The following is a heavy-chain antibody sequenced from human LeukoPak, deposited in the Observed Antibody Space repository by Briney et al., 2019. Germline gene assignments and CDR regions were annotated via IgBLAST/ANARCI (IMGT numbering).Heavy chain of an antibody. V-gene: IGHV4-34*01. Sequence: ETLSLTCAVYGGSFSGYYWSWIRQPPGKGLEWIGEINHSGSTNYNPSLKSRVTISVDTSKNQFSLKLSSVTAADTAVYYCARGRYGSGSYYHDYWGQGTLVTVSS. CDR2: INHSGST. J-gene: IGHJ4*02. D-gene: IGHD3-10*01. CDR1: GGSFSGYY. CDR3: ARGRYGSGSYYHDY.